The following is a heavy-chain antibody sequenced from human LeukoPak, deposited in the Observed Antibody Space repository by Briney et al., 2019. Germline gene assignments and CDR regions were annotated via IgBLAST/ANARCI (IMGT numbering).Heavy chain of an antibody. CDR2: ISYDGSNK. V-gene: IGHV3-30-3*01. D-gene: IGHD2-21*01. J-gene: IGHJ3*02. CDR3: ARDSMGDI. Sequence: PGRSLRLSCAASGFTFSSYAMHWVRQAPGKGLEWVAVISYDGSNKYYADSVKGRFTISRDNSKNTLYLQMNSLRAEDTAVYYCARDSMGDIWGQGTMVTVSS. CDR1: GFTFSSYA.